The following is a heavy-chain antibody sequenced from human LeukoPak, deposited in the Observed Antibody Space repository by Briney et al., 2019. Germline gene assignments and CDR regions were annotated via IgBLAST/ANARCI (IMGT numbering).Heavy chain of an antibody. CDR2: IKQDGSEK. CDR1: GFTFSNYW. CDR3: ARGRAAAGRYYFDY. J-gene: IGHJ4*02. Sequence: GGSLRLSCAASGFTFSNYWMTWVRQAPGKGLEWVANIKQDGSEKYYVDSVKGRFTISRDNADNSLYLQMNSLRVEDTTVYYCARGRAAAGRYYFDYWGQGTLVTVSS. V-gene: IGHV3-7*01. D-gene: IGHD6-13*01.